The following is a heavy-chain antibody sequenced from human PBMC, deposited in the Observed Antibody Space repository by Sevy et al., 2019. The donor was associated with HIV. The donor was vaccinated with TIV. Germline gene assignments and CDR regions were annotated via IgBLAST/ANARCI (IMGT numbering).Heavy chain of an antibody. CDR2: INPNSGGT. Sequence: ASVKVSCKASGYTFTGYYTHWVRQAPGQGLEWMGWINPNSGGTNYAQKFQGRVTMTRDTSISTAYMELSRLRSDDTAVYYCASALYCSSTSCYKSPDYWGQGTLVTVSS. D-gene: IGHD2-2*02. J-gene: IGHJ4*02. CDR3: ASALYCSSTSCYKSPDY. V-gene: IGHV1-2*02. CDR1: GYTFTGYY.